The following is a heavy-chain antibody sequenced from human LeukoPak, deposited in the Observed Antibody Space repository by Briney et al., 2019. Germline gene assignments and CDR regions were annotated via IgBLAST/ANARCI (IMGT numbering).Heavy chain of an antibody. D-gene: IGHD1-26*01. J-gene: IGHJ4*02. CDR2: VRGSGGTT. CDR3: AKDRASIDSGSSPFISF. Sequence: PGGALSLSCAASGFTFSNYAMSWVRQAPGKGLEWVSTVRGSGGTTYYTNSVKGRFTISRDNSKNTLDLQMNSLRAEDTAVYYCAKDRASIDSGSSPFISFWGQGTLVTVSS. CDR1: GFTFSNYA. V-gene: IGHV3-23*01.